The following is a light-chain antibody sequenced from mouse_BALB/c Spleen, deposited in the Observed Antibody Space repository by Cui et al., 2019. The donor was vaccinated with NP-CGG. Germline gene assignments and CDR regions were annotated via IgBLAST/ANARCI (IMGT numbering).Light chain of an antibody. V-gene: IGLV1*01. CDR3: ALWYSNHWV. Sequence: QAVVTQESALTTSPGETVTLTCRSSPGAVTTSNYANWAQEKPDHLFTGLIGGTNNRAPGVPARFSGSLIGDKAALTITGAQTEDEAIYFCALWYSNHWVFGGGTKLTVL. CDR1: PGAVTTSNY. J-gene: IGLJ1*01. CDR2: GTN.